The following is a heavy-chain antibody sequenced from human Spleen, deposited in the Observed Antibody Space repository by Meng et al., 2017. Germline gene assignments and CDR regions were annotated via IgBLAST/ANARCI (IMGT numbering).Heavy chain of an antibody. J-gene: IGHJ3*02. CDR3: ARDGSGYDSDAFDI. D-gene: IGHD3-22*01. CDR1: GGSISSVH. V-gene: IGHV4-4*07. Sequence: SETLSLTCTVSGGSISSVHWNWIRQPAGKGLEWIGRSYSNGNSNYNPSLKSRVTMSVDTPNNQISLRLNSVTAADTAVYYCARDGSGYDSDAFDIWGQGTLVTVSS. CDR2: SYSNGNS.